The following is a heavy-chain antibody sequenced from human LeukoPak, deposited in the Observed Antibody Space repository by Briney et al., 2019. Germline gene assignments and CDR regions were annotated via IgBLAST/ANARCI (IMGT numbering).Heavy chain of an antibody. V-gene: IGHV3-66*01. Sequence: GGSLRLSCAASGFTVSNNYMSWVRQAPGKGLEWVSLIYSGGSTHYTDSVEGRFNISRDNSKNTLYLQMNSLRAEDTAVYYCVRGLYSSGYYYDAFDIWGQGTMVTVSS. CDR1: GFTVSNNY. CDR3: VRGLYSSGYYYDAFDI. J-gene: IGHJ3*02. D-gene: IGHD3-22*01. CDR2: IYSGGST.